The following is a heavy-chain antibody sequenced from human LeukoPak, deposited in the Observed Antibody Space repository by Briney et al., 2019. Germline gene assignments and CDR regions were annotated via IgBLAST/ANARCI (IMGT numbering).Heavy chain of an antibody. J-gene: IGHJ4*02. CDR3: ATWNDGFDY. Sequence: GRSLRLSCAASGFIFSSYSMHWVRQAPGKGLEWVAVISYDGSNKYYTDSVKGRFTISRDNSKNTLYLQMNSLRAEDTAVYYCATWNDGFDYWGQGTLVTVSS. V-gene: IGHV3-30-3*01. CDR2: ISYDGSNK. CDR1: GFIFSSYS. D-gene: IGHD1-1*01.